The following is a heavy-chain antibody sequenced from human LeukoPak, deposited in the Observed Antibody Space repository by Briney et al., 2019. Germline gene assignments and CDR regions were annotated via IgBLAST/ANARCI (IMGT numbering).Heavy chain of an antibody. Sequence: GASVKVSCKASGYTFTGYYMHWVRQAPGQGLEWMGWINPNSGGTNYAQKFQGRVTMTRDTSISTAYMELSRLRSDDTAVYYCARVRIVRQKYEYSSSYLDYWGQGTLVTVSS. J-gene: IGHJ4*02. V-gene: IGHV1-2*02. CDR1: GYTFTGYY. CDR3: ARVRIVRQKYEYSSSYLDY. CDR2: INPNSGGT. D-gene: IGHD6-13*01.